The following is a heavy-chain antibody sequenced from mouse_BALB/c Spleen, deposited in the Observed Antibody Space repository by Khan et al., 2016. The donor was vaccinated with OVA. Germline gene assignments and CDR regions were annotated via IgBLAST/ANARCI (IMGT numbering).Heavy chain of an antibody. V-gene: IGHV1-7*01. CDR3: KRGRIDY. J-gene: IGHJ2*01. CDR2: INPTSGYT. Sequence: QVQLKQSGAELAKPGASVKMSCKASGYTFTTYWMHWVKQRPGQGLEWIGYINPTSGYTDYNEKFKDRATLTADRSSSTAYMQLSSLTSEDSAVYYYKRGRIDYWGQGTTLTVSS. CDR1: GYTFTTYW.